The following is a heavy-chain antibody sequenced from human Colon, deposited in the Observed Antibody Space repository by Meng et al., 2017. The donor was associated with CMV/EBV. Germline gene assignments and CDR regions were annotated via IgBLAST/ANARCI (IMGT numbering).Heavy chain of an antibody. D-gene: IGHD3-22*01. V-gene: IGHV1-2*02. J-gene: IGHJ3*01. CDR3: ARVDSDSSGYYGPDF. CDR2: INPNSGGT. Sequence: ASVTVSCKASGYTFTDHYIQWVRQAPGQGLEWLGWINPNSGGTTSEPNFHGRVTLTRDTSISTVYMEVTGLTADDTAMYYCARVDSDSSGYYGPDFWGQGTMVTVSS. CDR1: GYTFTDHY.